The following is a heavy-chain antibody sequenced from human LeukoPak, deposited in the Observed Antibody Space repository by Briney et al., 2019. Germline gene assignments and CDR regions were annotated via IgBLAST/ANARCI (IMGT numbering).Heavy chain of an antibody. J-gene: IGHJ4*02. CDR1: GYTFTGYG. CDR2: ISAYNGNT. D-gene: IGHD2-15*01. V-gene: IGHV1-18*01. CDR3: ARDRRAVVERYDY. Sequence: ASVKVSCKASGYTFTGYGISWVRQAPGQGLEWMGWISAYNGNTNHAQKSQGRVTMTTDTSTSTAYMELRSLRSDDTAVYYCARDRRAVVERYDYWGQGTLVTVSS.